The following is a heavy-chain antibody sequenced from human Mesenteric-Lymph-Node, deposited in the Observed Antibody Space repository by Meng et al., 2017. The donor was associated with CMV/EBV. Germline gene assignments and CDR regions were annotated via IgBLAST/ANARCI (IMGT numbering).Heavy chain of an antibody. J-gene: IGHJ5*02. CDR1: EFTFSMFY. CDR3: VRLAVRGVIGP. Sequence: ASVKVSCKASEFTFSMFYTHWVRQASGQGLEWLGWMNPNSGNAGYAQKFQGRVTMTRDTSISTAYMELSSLRTEDTAVYFCVRLAVRGVIGPWGQGTLVTVSS. V-gene: IGHV1-8*01. D-gene: IGHD3-10*01. CDR2: MNPNSGNA.